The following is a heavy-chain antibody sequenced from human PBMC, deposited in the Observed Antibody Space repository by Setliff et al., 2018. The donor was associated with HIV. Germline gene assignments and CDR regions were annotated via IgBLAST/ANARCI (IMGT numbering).Heavy chain of an antibody. V-gene: IGHV4-61*05. CDR3: ARGRGSSSSWPIDY. CDR2: IFATGDT. Sequence: SETLSLTCTVSGGSISSSSYYWGWIRQPPGKGLEWIGFIFATGDTKYNPSLQSRVSISIDTSKNQFSLKLSSVTAADTAVYFCARGRGSSSSWPIDYWGQGTLVTVSS. CDR1: GGSISSSSYY. J-gene: IGHJ4*02. D-gene: IGHD6-13*01.